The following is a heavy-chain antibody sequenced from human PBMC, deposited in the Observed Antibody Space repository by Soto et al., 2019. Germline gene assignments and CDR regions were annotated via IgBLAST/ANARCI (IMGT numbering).Heavy chain of an antibody. CDR2: INPNSGGT. V-gene: IGHV1-2*02. CDR3: ARIGQLWFGELHYYGMDV. Sequence: ASVKVSCKASGYTFTGYYMHWVRQAPGQGLEWMGWINPNSGGTNYAQKFQGRVTMTRDTSISTAYMELSRLRSDDTAVYYCARIGQLWFGELHYYGMDVCGQGTTVTVSS. J-gene: IGHJ6*02. CDR1: GYTFTGYY. D-gene: IGHD3-10*01.